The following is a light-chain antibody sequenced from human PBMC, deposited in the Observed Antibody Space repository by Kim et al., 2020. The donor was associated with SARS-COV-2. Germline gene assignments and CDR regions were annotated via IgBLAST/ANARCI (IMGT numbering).Light chain of an antibody. J-gene: IGLJ3*02. CDR3: QVWDSGTDHWV. V-gene: IGLV3-21*04. Sequence: SYELTQPPSVSVAPGQTASITCGGNNIGGKSLHWYQQKPGQAPVLVIYYDNNRPSGIPERFSGSNSGNTATLTISSVEAGDEAGYYCQVWDSGTDHWVFGGGTKLTVL. CDR2: YDN. CDR1: NIGGKS.